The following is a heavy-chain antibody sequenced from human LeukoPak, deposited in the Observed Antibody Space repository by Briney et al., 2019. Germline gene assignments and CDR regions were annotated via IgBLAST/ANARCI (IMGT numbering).Heavy chain of an antibody. J-gene: IGHJ6*02. V-gene: IGHV3-43*02. CDR1: GFTFDDYA. CDR3: AKEVMQLAYYYYYGMDV. Sequence: GGSLRLSCAASGFTFDDYAMHWVRQAPGKGLEWVSLISGDGGSTYYAYSVKGRFTISRDNSKNSLYLQTNSLRTEDTALYYCAKEVMQLAYYYYYGMDVWGQGTTVTVSS. CDR2: ISGDGGST. D-gene: IGHD6-13*01.